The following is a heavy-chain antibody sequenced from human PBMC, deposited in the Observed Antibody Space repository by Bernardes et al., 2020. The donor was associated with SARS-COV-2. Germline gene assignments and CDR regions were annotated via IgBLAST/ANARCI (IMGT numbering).Heavy chain of an antibody. CDR1: GFTVSTYA. Sequence: GGSLRLSCAASGFTVSTYAMSWVRQAPGKGLEWVSGISGSGDTTYYADSVKGRFTISRDNSKNTLYLQMNSLRAEDTAVYYCAKDYCGGDCDFFDYWGQGTLVTVSS. J-gene: IGHJ4*02. CDR3: AKDYCGGDCDFFDY. CDR2: ISGSGDTT. D-gene: IGHD2-21*02. V-gene: IGHV3-23*01.